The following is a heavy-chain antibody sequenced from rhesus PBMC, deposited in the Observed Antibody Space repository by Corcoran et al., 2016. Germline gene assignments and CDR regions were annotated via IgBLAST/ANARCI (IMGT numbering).Heavy chain of an antibody. Sequence: QVQLQESGPGLVKPSETLSLTCAVSGGSISDRYYWSWIRQPPGKGLVWIGDIYGHGGITDYPPSLKTRFTISPDTSTNQFSLKLSSVTAADTAVYYCAKDGGSKGYFDYWGQGVLVTVSS. CDR2: IYGHGGIT. CDR1: GGSISDRYY. D-gene: IGHD4-29*01. J-gene: IGHJ4*01. CDR3: AKDGGSKGYFDY. V-gene: IGHV4-106*01.